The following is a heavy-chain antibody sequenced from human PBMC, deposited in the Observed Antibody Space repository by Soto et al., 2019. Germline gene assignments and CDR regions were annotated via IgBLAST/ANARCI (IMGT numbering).Heavy chain of an antibody. Sequence: EVQLVESGGGLVKPGGSLRLSCAGSGFTFSTVWMTWVRQAPGKGLEWVARIKSETDGGTIDYAAPVKGRFPISSDDSNNTLYLQMNSLKTEDTATYYCTPLSLKYNSDWYPLSDWGQGTRVTVSS. J-gene: IGHJ4*02. CDR2: IKSETDGGTI. CDR1: GFTFSTVW. D-gene: IGHD6-19*01. V-gene: IGHV3-15*07. CDR3: TPLSLKYNSDWYPLSD.